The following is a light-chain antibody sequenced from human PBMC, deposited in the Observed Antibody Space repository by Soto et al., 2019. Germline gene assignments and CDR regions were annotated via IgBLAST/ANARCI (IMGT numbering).Light chain of an antibody. V-gene: IGKV3-20*01. CDR3: QQYGSSPLT. CDR1: QSFRSSY. CDR2: GAS. Sequence: EIVLTQSPGTLSLSPGERATLSCRASQSFRSSYLAWYQQKPGQAPRLLIYGASSRATGIPDRFSGSGSGTDFTLTISRLEPEDCAVYYCQQYGSSPLTFGGGTKVEIK. J-gene: IGKJ4*01.